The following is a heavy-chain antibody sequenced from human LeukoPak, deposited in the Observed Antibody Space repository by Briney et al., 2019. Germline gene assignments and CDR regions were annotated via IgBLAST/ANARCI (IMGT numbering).Heavy chain of an antibody. V-gene: IGHV3-74*01. J-gene: IGHJ3*02. CDR2: ISYDGSST. Sequence: GGSLRLSCAASGFTFSSYWMHWVRQPPGKGLVWVSGISYDGSSTTYADSVKGRFTISRDNAKNTLHLQMNSLRAEDTAVYYCARGSDVYNYCGHDSFDIWGQGTMVTVSS. D-gene: IGHD5-24*01. CDR3: ARGSDVYNYCGHDSFDI. CDR1: GFTFSSYW.